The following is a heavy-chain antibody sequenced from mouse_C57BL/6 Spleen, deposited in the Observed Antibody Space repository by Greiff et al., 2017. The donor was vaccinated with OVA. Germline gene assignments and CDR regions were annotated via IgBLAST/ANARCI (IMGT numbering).Heavy chain of an antibody. V-gene: IGHV14-4*01. CDR1: GFNIKDDY. D-gene: IGHD1-1*01. J-gene: IGHJ2*01. Sequence: EVQLQQSGAELVRPGASVKLSCTASGFNIKDDYMHWVKQRPEQGLEWIGWIDPENGDTEYASKFQGKATITADTSSNTAYLQLSSLTSEDTAVYYCTHYYGSSYPYYFDYWGQGTTLTVSS. CDR3: THYYGSSYPYYFDY. CDR2: IDPENGDT.